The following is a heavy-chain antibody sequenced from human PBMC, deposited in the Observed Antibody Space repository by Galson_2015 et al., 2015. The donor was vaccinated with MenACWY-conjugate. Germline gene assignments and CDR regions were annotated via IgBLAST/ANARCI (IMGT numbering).Heavy chain of an antibody. D-gene: IGHD6-19*01. CDR3: ARDRIAVAGDNFDY. CDR2: IYYSGST. CDR1: GGSISSSSYY. Sequence: LSLTCTVSGGSISSSSYYWGWIRQPPGKGLEWIGSIYYSGSTYYNPSLKSRVTISVDTSKNQFSLKLSSVTAADTAVYYCARDRIAVAGDNFDYWGQGTLIAVSS. J-gene: IGHJ4*02. V-gene: IGHV4-39*07.